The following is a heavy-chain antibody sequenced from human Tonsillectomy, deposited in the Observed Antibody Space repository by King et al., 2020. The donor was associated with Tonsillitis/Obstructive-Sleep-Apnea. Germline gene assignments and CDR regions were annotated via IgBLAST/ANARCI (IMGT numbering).Heavy chain of an antibody. CDR2: IYSGGST. Sequence: VQLVESGGGLVQPGGSLRLSCAASEFTVSSTYMTWVRQAPGKGLEWVSIIYSGGSTYYADSVKGRFIISRDNSKNTLYLQMNSLRAEDTAVYYCARKGGNYGDFYFDYWGQGTLVTVSS. V-gene: IGHV3-66*01. J-gene: IGHJ4*02. CDR3: ARKGGNYGDFYFDY. CDR1: EFTVSSTY. D-gene: IGHD4-17*01.